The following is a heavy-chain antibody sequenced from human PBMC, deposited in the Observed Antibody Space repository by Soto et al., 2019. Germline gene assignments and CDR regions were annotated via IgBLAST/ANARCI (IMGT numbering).Heavy chain of an antibody. CDR1: GFSFSSSA. J-gene: IGHJ4*02. CDR3: AKATLRVVHPLVFDH. D-gene: IGHD3-3*01. Sequence: GGSLRLSCEASGFSFSSSAMNWVRQAPGKGLEWISVISGSGGATYFADSVKGRFTISRDNSKNTLYLQMNSLRAEDTAVYYCAKATLRVVHPLVFDHWGQGSLVTVSS. CDR2: ISGSGGAT. V-gene: IGHV3-23*01.